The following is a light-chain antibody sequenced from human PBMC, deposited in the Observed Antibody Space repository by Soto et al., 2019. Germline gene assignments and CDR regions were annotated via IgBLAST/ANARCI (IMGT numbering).Light chain of an antibody. CDR1: SSDIGGYNY. J-gene: IGLJ2*01. V-gene: IGLV2-14*01. CDR3: SSYTTRITLI. Sequence: QFALTQPASVSGSPGQSITISCIGTSSDIGGYNYVSWYQQHPGKAPKLLISEVSNRPSGVSDRFTGSKSGYTASLTISGLQAEDEADYYCSSYTTRITLIFGGGTKVTVL. CDR2: EVS.